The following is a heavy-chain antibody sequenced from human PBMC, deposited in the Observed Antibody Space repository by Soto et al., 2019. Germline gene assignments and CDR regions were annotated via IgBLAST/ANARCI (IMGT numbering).Heavy chain of an antibody. V-gene: IGHV1-8*01. D-gene: IGHD5-18*01. J-gene: IGHJ5*02. CDR2: MNPGSRDT. Sequence: ASVNVSCKASGCTFTNNDVSGVRQARGQGLEWMGRMNPGSRDTGYAKKFQGRVTMTRDISIDTDYMELNSLKSDDTAIYYCARMESFGSLNWFDPWGQGTLVTVSS. CDR1: GCTFTNND. CDR3: ARMESFGSLNWFDP.